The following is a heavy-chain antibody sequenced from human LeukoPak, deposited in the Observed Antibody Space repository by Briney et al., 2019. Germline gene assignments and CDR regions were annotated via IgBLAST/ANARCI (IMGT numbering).Heavy chain of an antibody. CDR1: GFTFSSSA. D-gene: IGHD3-3*01. J-gene: IGHJ4*02. V-gene: IGHV3-23*01. CDR2: IGISGDDT. Sequence: GGSLGLSCAASGFTFSSSAMNWVRQAPGKGLEWVSTIGISGDDTYYAESVKGRFTISRDNSKNTLYLQMSSLRAEDTALYYCARDYPTFGVVTIFDYWGQGALVTVSS. CDR3: ARDYPTFGVVTIFDY.